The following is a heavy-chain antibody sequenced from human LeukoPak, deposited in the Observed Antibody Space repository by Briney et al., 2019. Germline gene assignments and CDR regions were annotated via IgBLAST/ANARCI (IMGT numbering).Heavy chain of an antibody. V-gene: IGHV4-59*01. D-gene: IGHD1-26*01. CDR2: IHNSGST. CDR3: VRDWEGFNFDI. Sequence: SETLSLTCGVYGGSFSDYYWTWIRQPPGEGLEWIAYIHNSGSTNYNPSLKSRATIAVDTSKNQFSLKLSSVTAADTAMYYCVRDWEGFNFDIWGQGTVVTVSS. CDR1: GGSFSDYY. J-gene: IGHJ3*02.